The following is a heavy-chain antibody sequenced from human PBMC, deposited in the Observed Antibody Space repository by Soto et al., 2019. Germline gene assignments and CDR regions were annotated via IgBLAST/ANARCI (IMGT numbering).Heavy chain of an antibody. D-gene: IGHD6-19*01. Sequence: QVQLEQSGAEVKKAGSSVRVSCKASGGTFNTYTINWVRQAPGQGLEWMGGIIPIFGTANYAQKFQGRVTITAHEFTSTAYMDLSSLKTEDTAVYYCARDRRALAVPAHYYYGMDVWGQGTTITVSS. V-gene: IGHV1-69*12. CDR1: GGTFNTYT. CDR3: ARDRRALAVPAHYYYGMDV. J-gene: IGHJ6*02. CDR2: IIPIFGTA.